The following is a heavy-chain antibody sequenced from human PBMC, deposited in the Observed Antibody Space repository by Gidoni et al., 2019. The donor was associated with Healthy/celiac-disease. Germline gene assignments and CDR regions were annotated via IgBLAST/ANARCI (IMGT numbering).Heavy chain of an antibody. Sequence: QVQLQEAGPGLVKPSETLSLTCTVSGASVSSGSYYWSWIRQPPGKGLEWIGYIYYSGSTNYNPSLKSRVTISVDTSKNQFSLKLSSVTAADTAVYYCAREGIVVVPAARDAFDIWGQGTMVTVSS. D-gene: IGHD2-2*01. CDR2: IYYSGST. V-gene: IGHV4-61*01. J-gene: IGHJ3*02. CDR1: GASVSSGSYY. CDR3: AREGIVVVPAARDAFDI.